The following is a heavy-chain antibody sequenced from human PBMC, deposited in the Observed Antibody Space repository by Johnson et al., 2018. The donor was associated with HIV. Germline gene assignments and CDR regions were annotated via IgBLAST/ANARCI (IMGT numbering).Heavy chain of an antibody. CDR2: ISSSGSTI. CDR1: GFAFSDYY. V-gene: IGHV3-11*04. D-gene: IGHD6-25*01. Sequence: QVQLVESGGGLVKPGGSLRLSCVASGFAFSDYYMSWIRQAPGKGLEWVSYISSSGSTIYYADSVKGRFTISRDNAKKSLYLQMDSRRPDDPALYYCARGRKDLGAADVLDSDAFGMWGQGTLVTITS. J-gene: IGHJ3*02. CDR3: ARGRKDLGAADVLDSDAFGM.